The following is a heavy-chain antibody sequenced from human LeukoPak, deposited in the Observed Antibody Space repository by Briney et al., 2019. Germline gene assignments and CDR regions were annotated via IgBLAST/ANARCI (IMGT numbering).Heavy chain of an antibody. CDR1: GGSISSYY. CDR3: ARAAGIQFDY. J-gene: IGHJ4*02. CDR2: IYYSGST. D-gene: IGHD1-14*01. Sequence: SETLSLTCTVPGGSISSYYWSWIRQPPGKGLEWIGYIYYSGSTNYNPSLKSRVTISVDTSKNQFSLKLSSVTAADTAVYYCARAAGIQFDYWGQGTLVTVSS. V-gene: IGHV4-59*01.